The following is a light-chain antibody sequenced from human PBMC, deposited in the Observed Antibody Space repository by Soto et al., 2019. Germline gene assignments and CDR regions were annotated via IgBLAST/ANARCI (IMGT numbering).Light chain of an antibody. CDR1: SSNIGAGYD. CDR3: QSYDRSLSGSYV. J-gene: IGLJ1*01. Sequence: QSVLTQPPSVSGAPGQRVTISCTGSSSNIGAGYDVHWYQQLPGTAPKLHIYGNTNRPSGVPDRFSGSKSGTSASLAITGLQAEDGADYYCQSYDRSLSGSYVFGTGTKVTVL. CDR2: GNT. V-gene: IGLV1-40*01.